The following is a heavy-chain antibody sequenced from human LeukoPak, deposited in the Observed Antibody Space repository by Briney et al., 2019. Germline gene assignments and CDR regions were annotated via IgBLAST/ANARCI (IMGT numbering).Heavy chain of an antibody. J-gene: IGHJ3*02. D-gene: IGHD1-1*01. CDR3: AREPWTDDAFDI. V-gene: IGHV3-21*01. Sequence: GGSLRLSCAASGFTFSSDSMNWVRQAPGKGLEWVSSISSSSSDIYYADSVKGRFTISIDNAKNSLYLQMNSLRAEDTAVYYCAREPWTDDAFDIWGQGTMVTVSS. CDR1: GFTFSSDS. CDR2: ISSSSSDI.